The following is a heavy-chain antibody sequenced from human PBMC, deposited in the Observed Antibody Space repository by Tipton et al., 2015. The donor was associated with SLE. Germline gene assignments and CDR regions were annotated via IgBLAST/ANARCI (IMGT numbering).Heavy chain of an antibody. CDR1: GGSFSGYY. CDR2: INHSGST. V-gene: IGHV4-34*01. J-gene: IGHJ6*03. Sequence: TLSLTCAVYGGSFSGYYWSWIRQPPGKGLEWIGEINHSGSTNYNPSLKSRVTISVDTSKNQFSLNLSSVTAADTAVYFCARQGNYYYIDVWGAGTTVTVSS. CDR3: ARQGNYYYIDV.